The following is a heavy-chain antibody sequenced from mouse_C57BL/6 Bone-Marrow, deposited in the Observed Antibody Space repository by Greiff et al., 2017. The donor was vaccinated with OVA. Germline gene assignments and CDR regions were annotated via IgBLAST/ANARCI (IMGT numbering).Heavy chain of an antibody. CDR2: IYPSDSET. Sequence: QVQLQQPGAELVRPGSSVKLSCKASGYTFTSYWMDWVKQRPGQGLEWIGNIYPSDSETHYNQKFKDKATLTVDKSSSTAYMQLSSLTSEDSAVYYCARGLRRRGFAYWGQGTLVTVSA. D-gene: IGHD2-4*01. J-gene: IGHJ3*01. CDR1: GYTFTSYW. V-gene: IGHV1-61*01. CDR3: ARGLRRRGFAY.